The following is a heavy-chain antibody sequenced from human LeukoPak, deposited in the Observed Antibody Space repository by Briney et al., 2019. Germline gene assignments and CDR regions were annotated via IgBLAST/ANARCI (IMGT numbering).Heavy chain of an antibody. CDR1: GFTFNSYG. Sequence: PGGSLRLSCAASGFTFNSYGMHWVRQAPGKGLEWVAFIRFDGSNKYYADSLKGRFTISRDNSKTTLYLQMNSLRAEDTAVYYCAKDPPQPRSSSFDYWGQGTLVTVSS. D-gene: IGHD6-13*01. V-gene: IGHV3-30*02. J-gene: IGHJ4*02. CDR3: AKDPPQPRSSSFDY. CDR2: IRFDGSNK.